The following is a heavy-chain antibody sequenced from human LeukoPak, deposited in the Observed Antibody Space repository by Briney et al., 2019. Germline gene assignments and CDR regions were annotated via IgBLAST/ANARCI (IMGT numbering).Heavy chain of an antibody. D-gene: IGHD4-17*01. CDR2: ITNDGSST. Sequence: ITNDGSSTTYADSVKGRFTISRDNAKNMLYLQVNSLRAEDTAVYYCTRGGYGDPRYAFDIWGQGTMVTVSS. J-gene: IGHJ3*02. V-gene: IGHV3-74*01. CDR3: TRGGYGDPRYAFDI.